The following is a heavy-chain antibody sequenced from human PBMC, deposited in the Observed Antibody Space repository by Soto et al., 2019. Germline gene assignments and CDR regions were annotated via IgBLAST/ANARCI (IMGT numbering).Heavy chain of an antibody. D-gene: IGHD5-18*01. CDR2: ISASGGST. V-gene: IGHV3-23*01. J-gene: IGHJ4*02. CDR3: AKERDSSGPPEYFDY. CDR1: GFTFSSYA. Sequence: HPGGSLRLSCAASGFTFSSYAMNWVRQAPGKGLEWVSVISASGGSTYYADSVKGRFTISRDNSKNTVYLQMNSLRAEDTAVYYCAKERDSSGPPEYFDYWGQGTLVTVSS.